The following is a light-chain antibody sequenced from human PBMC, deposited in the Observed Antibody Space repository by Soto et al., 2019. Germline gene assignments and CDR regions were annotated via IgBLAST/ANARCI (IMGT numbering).Light chain of an antibody. J-gene: IGLJ1*01. Sequence: QSVLTQPPSVSGSPGQSIAISCTGTSSDVGGYDYVSWYQQQPDKAPKRMIYEVTKRPSGVSNRSSGSKSGNTASLPISGLQAEDEADYYCSSHTSGSTRVFGTGTKVTXL. V-gene: IGLV2-14*01. CDR3: SSHTSGSTRV. CDR1: SSDVGGYDY. CDR2: EVT.